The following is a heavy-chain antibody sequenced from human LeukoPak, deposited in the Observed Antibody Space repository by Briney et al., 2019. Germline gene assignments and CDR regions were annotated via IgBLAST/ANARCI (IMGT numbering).Heavy chain of an antibody. CDR1: GFTFDDYG. V-gene: IGHV3-20*04. D-gene: IGHD3-16*01. J-gene: IGHJ4*02. CDR3: ASFYDYVWVPGY. Sequence: GGSLRLSCAASGFTFDDYGMTWVRQAPGKGLEWVSGINWNGGSTNYADSVKGRFTISRDNAKNSLYLQMNSLRAEDAAVYYCASFYDYVWVPGYWGQGTLVTVSS. CDR2: INWNGGST.